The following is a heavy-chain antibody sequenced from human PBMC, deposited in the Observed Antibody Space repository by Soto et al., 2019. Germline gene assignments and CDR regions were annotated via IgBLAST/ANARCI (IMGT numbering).Heavy chain of an antibody. D-gene: IGHD5-12*01. V-gene: IGHV4-59*01. CDR3: ARGDGYNPPYYYYYYGMDV. J-gene: IGHJ6*02. Sequence: SETLSLTCTVSGGSISSYYWSWIRQPPGKGLEWIGYIYYSGSTNYNPSLKSRVTISVDTSKNQFSLKLSSVTAADTAVYYCARGDGYNPPYYYYYYGMDVWGQGTTVTVS. CDR1: GGSISSYY. CDR2: IYYSGST.